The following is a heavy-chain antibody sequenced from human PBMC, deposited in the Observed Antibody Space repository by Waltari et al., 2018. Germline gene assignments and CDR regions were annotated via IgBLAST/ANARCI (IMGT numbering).Heavy chain of an antibody. CDR1: GFTFRTSW. CDR3: TRDVWKSCDV. CDR2: INLDGSET. Sequence: QLVESGGGSVQPGGSLRLPCSASGFTFRTSWMSWIRQAPEKGLEWVAIINLDGSETYYVDSVKGRFTISRDNARNSLYLQMNSLRVEDTAMYYCTRDVWKSCDVWGQGNTVTVPS. D-gene: IGHD3-16*01. V-gene: IGHV3-7*01. J-gene: IGHJ6*02.